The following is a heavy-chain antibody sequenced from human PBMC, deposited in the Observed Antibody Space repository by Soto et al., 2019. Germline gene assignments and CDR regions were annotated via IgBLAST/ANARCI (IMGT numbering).Heavy chain of an antibody. CDR2: IKQDGSEK. J-gene: IGHJ3*02. D-gene: IGHD1-7*01. Sequence: GGSLRLSCAASGFTFSSYWMSWVRQAPGKGLEWVANIKQDGSEKYYVDSVKGRFTISRDNAKNSLYLQMNSLRAEDTAVYYCARVPPIDWNCAFDIWGQGTMVTVSS. V-gene: IGHV3-7*01. CDR1: GFTFSSYW. CDR3: ARVPPIDWNCAFDI.